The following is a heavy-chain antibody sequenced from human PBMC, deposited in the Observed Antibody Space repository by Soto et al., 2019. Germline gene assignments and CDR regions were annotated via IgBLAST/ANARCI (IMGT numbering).Heavy chain of an antibody. Sequence: QVQLVESGGGVVQPGRSLRLSCAASGFTFSSYAMHWVRQAPGKGLEWVAVISYDGSNKYYADPVKGRFTISRDNSKNTLYLQMNSLRAEDTAVYYCARAQEPYSSGWYYFDYWGQGTLVTVSS. CDR1: GFTFSSYA. D-gene: IGHD6-19*01. CDR3: ARAQEPYSSGWYYFDY. CDR2: ISYDGSNK. J-gene: IGHJ4*02. V-gene: IGHV3-30-3*01.